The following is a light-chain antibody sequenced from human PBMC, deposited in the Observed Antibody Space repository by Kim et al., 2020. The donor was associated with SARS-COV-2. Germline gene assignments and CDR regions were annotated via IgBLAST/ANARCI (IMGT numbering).Light chain of an antibody. CDR2: YDS. Sequence: VAPGKTASITCGGNNIGSKSVFWYQQKPGQAPVLVIYYDSDRPSGIPERFSGSNSGNTATLTISRVEAGDEADYYCQVWDTSSDGVFGTGTKVTVL. J-gene: IGLJ1*01. CDR3: QVWDTSSDGV. V-gene: IGLV3-21*04. CDR1: NIGSKS.